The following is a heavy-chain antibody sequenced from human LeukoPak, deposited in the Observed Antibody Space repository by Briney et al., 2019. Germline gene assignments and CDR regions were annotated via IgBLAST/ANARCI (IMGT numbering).Heavy chain of an antibody. Sequence: GGSLRLSCAASGFTFSSYSMNWVRQAPGKGLEWVSSISSSSSYIYYADSVKGRFTISRDNAKNSLYQQMNSLRAEDTAIYYCTRVGYIDEGIDYWGQGTLVTVSS. CDR3: TRVGYIDEGIDY. CDR1: GFTFSSYS. D-gene: IGHD5-24*01. J-gene: IGHJ4*02. CDR2: ISSSSSYI. V-gene: IGHV3-21*01.